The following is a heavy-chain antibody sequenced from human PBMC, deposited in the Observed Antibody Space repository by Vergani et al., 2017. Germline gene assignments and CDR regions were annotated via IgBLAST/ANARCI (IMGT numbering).Heavy chain of an antibody. V-gene: IGHV4-59*01. J-gene: IGHJ3*02. Sequence: QVQLQESGPGLVKPSETLSLTCTVSGGSISSYYWSWIRQPPGKGLEWIGYIYYSGSTNYNPSLKSRVTISVDTSKNQFSLKLSSVTAADTAVYYCASLPPYYYDSSGLAPAAFDIWGQGTTVTVSS. CDR2: IYYSGST. CDR1: GGSISSYY. D-gene: IGHD3-22*01. CDR3: ASLPPYYYDSSGLAPAAFDI.